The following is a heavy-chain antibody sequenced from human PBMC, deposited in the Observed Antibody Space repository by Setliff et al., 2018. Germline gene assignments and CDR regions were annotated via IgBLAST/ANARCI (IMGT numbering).Heavy chain of an antibody. CDR1: GFTFSSFA. CDR3: AKDASYYDILTGANYLDT. CDR2: TSGGGGFST. J-gene: IGHJ4*02. D-gene: IGHD3-9*01. V-gene: IGHV3-23*01. Sequence: LRLSCAASGFTFSSFAMSWVRQAPGKGLEWVSTTSGGGGFSTYYADSVKGRFTISRDNSNLYLQMNNLRAEDTAFYFCAKDASYYDILTGANYLDTWGRGTLVTVSS.